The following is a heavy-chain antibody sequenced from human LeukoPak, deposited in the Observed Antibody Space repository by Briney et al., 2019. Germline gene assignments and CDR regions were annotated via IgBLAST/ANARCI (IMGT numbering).Heavy chain of an antibody. CDR2: IYTSGAT. V-gene: IGHV3-53*01. CDR3: AKDHGMYHLDY. CDR1: GFTVSSSY. Sequence: AGGSLRLSCAASGFTVSSSYMFWVRQAPGKGLEWVSLIYTSGATYYADSVKGRFTISRDNSKNTLHLQMNSLRAEDTAVYYCAKDHGMYHLDYWGQGTLVTVSS. J-gene: IGHJ4*02. D-gene: IGHD2-2*01.